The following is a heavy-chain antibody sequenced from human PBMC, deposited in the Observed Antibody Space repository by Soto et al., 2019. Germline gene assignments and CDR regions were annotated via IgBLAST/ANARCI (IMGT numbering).Heavy chain of an antibody. V-gene: IGHV3-48*02. CDR2: ISSSSSTI. Sequence: GGSLRLSWAASGFTFSSYSMNWVRQAPGKGLEWVSYISSSSSTIYYADSVKGRFTISRDNAKNSLYLQMNSLRDEDTAVYYCARYGYESPTPRGLTERGRGYYGMDVWGQGTTVTVSS. CDR1: GFTFSSYS. CDR3: ARYGYESPTPRGLTERGRGYYGMDV. J-gene: IGHJ6*02. D-gene: IGHD5-12*01.